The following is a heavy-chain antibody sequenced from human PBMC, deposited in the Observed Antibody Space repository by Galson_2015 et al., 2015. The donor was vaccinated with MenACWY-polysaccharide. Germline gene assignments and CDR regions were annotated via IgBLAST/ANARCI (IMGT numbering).Heavy chain of an antibody. V-gene: IGHV3-74*01. D-gene: IGHD3-22*01. CDR3: AKRISAWYDSSGYYPYHINN. CDR2: INSDGSST. Sequence: SLRLSCAASGFTFSGYYMHWVRQAPGKGLVWVSRINSDGSSTTYADSVKGRFTISRDNAKNTLYLQMNSLRAEDTAVYYCAKRISAWYDSSGYYPYHINNWGQGTLVTVSS. CDR1: GFTFSGYY. J-gene: IGHJ4*02.